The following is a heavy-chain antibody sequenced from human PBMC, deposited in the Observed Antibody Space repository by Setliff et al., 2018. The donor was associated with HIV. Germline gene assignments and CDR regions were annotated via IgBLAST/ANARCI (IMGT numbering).Heavy chain of an antibody. D-gene: IGHD4-17*01. CDR1: GFTFSDYS. CDR3: ARDAYGDSYFDY. Sequence: GGSLRLSCVGSGFTFSDYSLNWVRQAPGKGLEWVSSITSTSRYIDYADSLRGRFTISRDNARNSLYLHLRALGAEDAAIYYCARDAYGDSYFDYWGQGTLVTVSS. CDR2: ITSTSRYI. J-gene: IGHJ4*02. V-gene: IGHV3-21*01.